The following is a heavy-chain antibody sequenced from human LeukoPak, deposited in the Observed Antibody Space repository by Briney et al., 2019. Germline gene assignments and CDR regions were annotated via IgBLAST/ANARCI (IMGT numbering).Heavy chain of an antibody. Sequence: GGSLRLSCAASGFTFDDYAMHWVRQVPGKGLQWISSINWVGDTSSYTDSVKGRFTVSRDNTKGSLHLQMHSLRSEDTALYYCAKDRQEGDYGGGNFFDSWGHGTLVTVSS. CDR2: INWVGDTS. V-gene: IGHV3-43D*03. CDR3: AKDRQEGDYGGGNFFDS. J-gene: IGHJ4*01. D-gene: IGHD4-17*01. CDR1: GFTFDDYA.